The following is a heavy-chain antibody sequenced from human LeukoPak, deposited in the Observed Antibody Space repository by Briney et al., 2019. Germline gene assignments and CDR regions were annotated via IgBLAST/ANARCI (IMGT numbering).Heavy chain of an antibody. V-gene: IGHV3-23*01. CDR3: AKNNGRLDY. Sequence: GGSLRLSCAASGFTFSSYAMSWVRQAPGKGLEYISGITNNGGHTNYAESVKGRFTISRDNSKNTLYLQMNSLRAEDTAVYYCAKNNGRLDYWGQGTLVTVSS. CDR2: ITNNGGHT. CDR1: GFTFSSYA. D-gene: IGHD1/OR15-1a*01. J-gene: IGHJ4*02.